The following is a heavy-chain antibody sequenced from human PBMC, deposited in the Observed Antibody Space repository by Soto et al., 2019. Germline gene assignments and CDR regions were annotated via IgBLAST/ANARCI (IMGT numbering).Heavy chain of an antibody. CDR1: GFTFSMHS. D-gene: IGHD2-21*02. CDR3: ARDYCGGDCYSVNPQVRGQTAEYFQH. Sequence: PGGSLRLSCSASGFTFSMHSMHWVRQTPGKALEYVSAISRDGRSTFYADSVKGRFTISRDNSKNTLYLRMNSLRSDDTAVYYCARDYCGGDCYSVNPQVRGQTAEYFQHWGQGTLVTVSS. V-gene: IGHV3-64D*08. J-gene: IGHJ1*01. CDR2: ISRDGRST.